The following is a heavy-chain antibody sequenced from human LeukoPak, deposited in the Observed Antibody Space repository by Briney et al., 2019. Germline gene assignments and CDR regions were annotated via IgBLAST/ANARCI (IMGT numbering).Heavy chain of an antibody. CDR3: AKSVFHSGNY. CDR1: GFTFSTYG. J-gene: IGHJ4*02. V-gene: IGHV3-23*01. D-gene: IGHD3-10*01. CDR2: ISGGTT. Sequence: GGSLRLSCQAPGFTFSTYGLSWFRRAQGKGLQWVSSISGGTTYYTDSVKGRFTISRDNSKNTVSLQMSSLRAGDTAVYYCAKSVFHSGNYWGQGTLVTVSS.